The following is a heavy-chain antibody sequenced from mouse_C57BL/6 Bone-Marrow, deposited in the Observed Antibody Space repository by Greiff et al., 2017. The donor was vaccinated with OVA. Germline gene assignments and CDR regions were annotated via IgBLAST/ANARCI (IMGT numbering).Heavy chain of an antibody. J-gene: IGHJ2*01. D-gene: IGHD3-2*02. V-gene: IGHV14-4*01. CDR1: GFNIKDDY. Sequence: EVQLQQSGAELVRPGASVKLSCTASGFNIKDDYMHWMKQRPEQGLEWIGWIDPENGDTEYASKFQGKATITADTSSNTAYLQLSSLTSEDTAVCYCTRQLRPYFDYWGQGTTLTVSS. CDR2: IDPENGDT. CDR3: TRQLRPYFDY.